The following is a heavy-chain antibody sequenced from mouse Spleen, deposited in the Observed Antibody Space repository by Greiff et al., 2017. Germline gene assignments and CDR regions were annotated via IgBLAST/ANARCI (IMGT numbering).Heavy chain of an antibody. CDR2: ISYSGST. CDR1: GDSITSGY. Sequence: ESGPSLVKPSQTLSLTCSVTGDSITSGYWNWIRKFPGNKLEYMGYISYSGSTYYNPSLKSRISITRDTSKNQYYLQLNSVPTEDTATYYCAGGNYYGSSGYFDVWGAGTTVTVSS. J-gene: IGHJ1*01. V-gene: IGHV3-8*02. CDR3: AGGNYYGSSGYFDV. D-gene: IGHD1-1*01.